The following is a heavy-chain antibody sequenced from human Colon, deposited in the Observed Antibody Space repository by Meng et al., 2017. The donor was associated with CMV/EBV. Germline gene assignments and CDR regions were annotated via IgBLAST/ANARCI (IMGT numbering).Heavy chain of an antibody. D-gene: IGHD3-10*01. CDR2: ISSDGNIK. J-gene: IGHJ4*02. CDR3: ARVGDYPGGYYDS. Sequence: GESLKVSCAASGFTFSDYYMSWIRQAPGKGLEWVALISSDGNIKYYADSVKGRFTISRDNSRDTLSLQMNNLRADDTSVYYCARVGDYPGGYYDSWGQGTLVTVSS. CDR1: GFTFSDYY. V-gene: IGHV3-30*03.